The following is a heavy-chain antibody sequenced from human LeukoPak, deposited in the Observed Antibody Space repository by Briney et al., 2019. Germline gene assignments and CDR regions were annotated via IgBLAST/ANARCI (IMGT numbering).Heavy chain of an antibody. CDR1: GFTFRNYW. J-gene: IGHJ6*02. Sequence: PGGSLRLSCAASGFTFRNYWMSWVRQVPGKGLEWVSSISSSSSYIYYADSVKGRFTISRDNAKNSLYLQMNSLRAEDTAVYYCARDSPSSYYDFWSGHYYYYYGMDVWGQGTTVTVSS. V-gene: IGHV3-21*01. CDR2: ISSSSSYI. CDR3: ARDSPSSYYDFWSGHYYYYYGMDV. D-gene: IGHD3-3*01.